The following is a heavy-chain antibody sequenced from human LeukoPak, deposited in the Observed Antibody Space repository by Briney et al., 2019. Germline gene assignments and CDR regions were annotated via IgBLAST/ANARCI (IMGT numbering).Heavy chain of an antibody. CDR2: ISWNGGNK. CDR1: GFTFDNYA. Sequence: PGGSLRLSCAASGFTFDNYAMHWVGQAPGKGLEWVAGISWNGGNKCYADSVKGRFTISRDNAKNPLYLQMNSLRAEDTAMYYCAKHGIPMYNYGSGNYRQLYYYYMDVWGKGTTVTISS. J-gene: IGHJ6*03. V-gene: IGHV3-9*01. CDR3: AKHGIPMYNYGSGNYRQLYYYYMDV. D-gene: IGHD3-10*01.